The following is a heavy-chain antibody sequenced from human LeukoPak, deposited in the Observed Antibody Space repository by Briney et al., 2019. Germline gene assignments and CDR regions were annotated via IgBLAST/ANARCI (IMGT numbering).Heavy chain of an antibody. J-gene: IGHJ4*02. D-gene: IGHD3-3*01. CDR3: ARRGRGYFAFDY. CDR1: GFTFSSYS. V-gene: IGHV3-20*04. Sequence: PGGSLRLSCAASGFTFSSYSMNWVRQAPGKGLEWVSIINWGGGGTSYADSVKGRFTISRDNAKNSLYLQMSSLRAEDTALYYCARRGRGYFAFDYWGQGTLVTVSS. CDR2: INWGGGGT.